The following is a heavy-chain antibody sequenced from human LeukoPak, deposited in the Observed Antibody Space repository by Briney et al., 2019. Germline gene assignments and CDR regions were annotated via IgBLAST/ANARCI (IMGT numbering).Heavy chain of an antibody. V-gene: IGHV3-74*01. D-gene: IGHD5-24*01. CDR2: INSDGSST. CDR1: GFTFSSYW. CDR3: AREVRDGYNTRYFDY. J-gene: IGHJ4*02. Sequence: PGGSLRLSCAASGFTFSSYWMHWVRQAPGKGLVWVSRINSDGSSTSYADSVKGRFTISRDNAKNTLYLQMNSLRAEDTAVYYCAREVRDGYNTRYFDYWGQGTLVTVSS.